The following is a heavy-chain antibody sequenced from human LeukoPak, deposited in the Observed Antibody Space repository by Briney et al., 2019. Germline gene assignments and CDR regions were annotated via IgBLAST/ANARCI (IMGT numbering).Heavy chain of an antibody. CDR2: IYTSGRT. D-gene: IGHD3-3*01. V-gene: IGHV4-61*02. CDR3: ARGRDDFWSGYCHDY. J-gene: IGHJ4*02. Sequence: SQTLSLTCTVSGGSISSGGYYWSWIRQPAGKGLEWIGRIYTSGRTNYTPSLKSRVTISVDTSKNQFSLNLSSVTAADTAVYYCARGRDDFWSGYCHDYWGQGTLVTVSS. CDR1: GGSISSGGYY.